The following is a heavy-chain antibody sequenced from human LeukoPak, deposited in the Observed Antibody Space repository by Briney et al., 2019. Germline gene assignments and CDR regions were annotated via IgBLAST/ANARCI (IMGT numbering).Heavy chain of an antibody. V-gene: IGHV3-48*03. Sequence: AGGSLRLSCAASGFAFSRYEMNWARQAPGKGLEWVSYISYSGSTIYYTDSVKGRFTISRDNAKNSLYLQMNSLRAEDKAVYYCARGREGGTRNYYMDVWGKGTTVTVSS. CDR3: ARGREGGTRNYYMDV. D-gene: IGHD1-14*01. CDR1: GFAFSRYE. J-gene: IGHJ6*03. CDR2: ISYSGSTI.